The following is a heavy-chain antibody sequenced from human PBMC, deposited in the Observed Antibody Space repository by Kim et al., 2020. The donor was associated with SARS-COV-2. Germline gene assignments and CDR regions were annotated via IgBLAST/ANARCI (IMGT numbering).Heavy chain of an antibody. CDR1: GFTFTGHA. J-gene: IGHJ5*02. CDR3: IKGGLGWLWYH. Sequence: GGSLRLSCTTSGFTFTGHAMSWVRQAPGKGLEWVSSIDGSDGTTYYVDSVRGRFTISRDDSKNTLYLQMSALRGDDTAVYYCIKGGLGWLWYHLGQGTLV. V-gene: IGHV3-23*01. D-gene: IGHD3-16*01. CDR2: IDGSDGTT.